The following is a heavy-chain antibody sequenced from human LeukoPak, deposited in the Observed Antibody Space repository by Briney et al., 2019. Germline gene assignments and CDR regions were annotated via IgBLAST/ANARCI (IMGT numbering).Heavy chain of an antibody. Sequence: GGSLRLSCAASGFIFGNYWMDWARQVPGEGLMWLSHISRGGTITNYAGSVKGRFTISRDNAKSILSLQMNGLRADDTGVYYCARRYCTGATCYFDSWGQGTLVTVSS. CDR3: ARRYCTGATCYFDS. J-gene: IGHJ4*02. CDR1: GFIFGNYW. V-gene: IGHV3-74*01. D-gene: IGHD2-8*02. CDR2: ISRGGTIT.